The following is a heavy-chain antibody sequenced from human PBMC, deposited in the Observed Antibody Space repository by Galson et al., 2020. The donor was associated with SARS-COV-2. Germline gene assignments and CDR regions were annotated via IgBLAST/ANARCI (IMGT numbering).Heavy chain of an antibody. Sequence: SETLSLTCTVSGGSISSSSYYWGWIRQPPGKGLEWIGSIYYSGSTYYNPSLKSRVTISVDTSKNQFSLKLSSVTAADTAVYYCARQGRGSLVPVMGDYYYYYMDVWGKGTTVTVSS. CDR1: GGSISSSSYY. J-gene: IGHJ6*03. CDR2: IYYSGST. V-gene: IGHV4-39*01. D-gene: IGHD3-22*01. CDR3: ARQGRGSLVPVMGDYYYYYMDV.